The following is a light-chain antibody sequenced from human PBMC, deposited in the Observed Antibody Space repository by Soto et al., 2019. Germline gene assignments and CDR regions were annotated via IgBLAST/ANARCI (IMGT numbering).Light chain of an antibody. CDR1: QSVSNN. Sequence: EIALTQSPGTLSLSPAALSTLACSSSQSVSNNYLAWYQQKPGQAPRLLIYGASTRATGIPATFSGSGSGTEFTLTISSLQSEDFAVYYCQQYYDWPLTFGGGTKVDIK. J-gene: IGKJ4*01. CDR3: QQYYDWPLT. V-gene: IGKV3-15*01. CDR2: GAS.